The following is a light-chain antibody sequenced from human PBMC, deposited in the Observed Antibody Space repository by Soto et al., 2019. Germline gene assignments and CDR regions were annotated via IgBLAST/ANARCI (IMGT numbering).Light chain of an antibody. CDR1: QSISSN. CDR3: QQYDNWPLT. Sequence: PGERATLSCRASQSISSNLAWYQQKTGQAPRLLIYGASTRATGIPARFSGSGSGTDFTLTISSLQSEDFAVYYCQQYDNWPLTFGQGTKV. CDR2: GAS. J-gene: IGKJ1*01. V-gene: IGKV3-15*01.